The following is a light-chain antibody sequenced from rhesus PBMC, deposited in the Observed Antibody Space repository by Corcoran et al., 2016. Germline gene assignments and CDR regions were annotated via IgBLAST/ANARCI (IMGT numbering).Light chain of an antibody. Sequence: DIQMTQSPSSLSASVGDRVTITCRASENVNKYLHWYQRKPVKAPKLLVYRSTTLQNGVPSRFSGRGSGTDCTLSISSLQPEDFATYYCQHSYGTPFTFGPGTKLDI. CDR2: RST. V-gene: IGKV1-74*01. CDR3: QHSYGTPFT. CDR1: ENVNKY. J-gene: IGKJ3*01.